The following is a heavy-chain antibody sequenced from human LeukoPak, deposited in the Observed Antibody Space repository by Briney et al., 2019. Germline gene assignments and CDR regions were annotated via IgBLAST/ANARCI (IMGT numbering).Heavy chain of an antibody. CDR1: GGSFSGYY. J-gene: IGHJ5*02. V-gene: IGHV4-34*01. D-gene: IGHD5-18*01. CDR2: INHSGTT. Sequence: SETLSLTCAVYGGSFSGYYWSWIRQPPAKGLEWIGEINHSGTTNYNPSLKSRATISVDTSKNQLSLKLSSVTAADTAVYYCARDGYHDRWFDPWGQGTLVTVSS. CDR3: ARDGYHDRWFDP.